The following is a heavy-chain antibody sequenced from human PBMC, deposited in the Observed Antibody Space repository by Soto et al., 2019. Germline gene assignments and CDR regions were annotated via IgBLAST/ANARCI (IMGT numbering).Heavy chain of an antibody. CDR3: ASNVHRGVQLYDVDMDV. CDR2: IIPIFGTA. V-gene: IGHV1-69*13. D-gene: IGHD1-1*01. Sequence: ASVKVSCKASGGTFGSYAISWVRQAPGQGLEWMGGIIPIFGTANYAQKFQGRVTITADESTSTAYMELSSLRSEDTAVYYCASNVHRGVQLYDVDMDVWGQGTTVTVSS. J-gene: IGHJ6*02. CDR1: GGTFGSYA.